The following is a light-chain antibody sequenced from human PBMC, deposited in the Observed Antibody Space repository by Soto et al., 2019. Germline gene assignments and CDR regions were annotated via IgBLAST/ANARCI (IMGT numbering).Light chain of an antibody. V-gene: IGKV1-39*01. CDR2: AAS. J-gene: IGKJ1*01. CDR3: QQGFSLPWT. Sequence: DIQGTQSPSSLSASVGDRVTITCRASQDIKNYLNWYQRKPGTAPRLLIYAASILHSGVPSTFSASGSGTDFALNISSXQADDFGTYYCQQGFSLPWTFGQGTKVDIK. CDR1: QDIKNY.